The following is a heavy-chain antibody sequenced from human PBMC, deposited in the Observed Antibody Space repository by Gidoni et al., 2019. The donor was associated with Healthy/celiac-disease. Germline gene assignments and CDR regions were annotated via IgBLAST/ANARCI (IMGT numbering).Heavy chain of an antibody. Sequence: EVQLLESGGGLVQPGGSLRLSCAASGFTFSSYAMSWVRQAPGKGLEWVSAISGSGGSTYYADSVKGRFTISRENSKNTLYLQMNSLRAEDTAVYYCAKDTGSGSYYYYYYGMDVWGQGTTVTVSS. D-gene: IGHD3-10*01. CDR2: ISGSGGST. J-gene: IGHJ6*02. CDR1: GFTFSSYA. V-gene: IGHV3-23*01. CDR3: AKDTGSGSYYYYYYGMDV.